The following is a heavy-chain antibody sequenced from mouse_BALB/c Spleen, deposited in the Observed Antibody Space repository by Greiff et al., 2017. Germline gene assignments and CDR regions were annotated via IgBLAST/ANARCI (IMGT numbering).Heavy chain of an antibody. Sequence: VQLKQSGPELVKPGASVKIPCKASGYTFTDYNMDWVKQSHGKSLEWIGDINPNNGGTIYNQKFKGKATLTVDKSSSTAYMELRSLTSEDTAVYYCARGGYRYDAYAMDYWGQGTSVTVSS. D-gene: IGHD2-14*01. J-gene: IGHJ4*01. CDR1: GYTFTDYN. CDR2: INPNNGGT. V-gene: IGHV1-18*01. CDR3: ARGGYRYDAYAMDY.